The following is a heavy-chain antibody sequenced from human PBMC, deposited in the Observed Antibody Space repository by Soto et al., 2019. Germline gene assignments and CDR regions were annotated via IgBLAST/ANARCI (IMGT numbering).Heavy chain of an antibody. CDR3: TRSGTYGDFDAFDI. CDR1: GFTFGDYA. V-gene: IGHV3-49*03. Sequence: PGGSLRPSCTASGFTFGDYAMSWFRQAPGKGLEWVGFIRSKAYGGTTEYAASVKGRFTISRDDSKSIAYLQMNSLKTEDTAVYYCTRSGTYGDFDAFDIWGQGTMVTVSS. D-gene: IGHD4-17*01. J-gene: IGHJ3*02. CDR2: IRSKAYGGTT.